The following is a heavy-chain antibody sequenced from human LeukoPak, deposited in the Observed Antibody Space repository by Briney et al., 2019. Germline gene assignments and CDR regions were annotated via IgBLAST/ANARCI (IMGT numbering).Heavy chain of an antibody. CDR3: VREGGGSFLDSFDI. CDR1: GFTFSNYW. D-gene: IGHD2-15*01. CDR2: INSDGLIT. Sequence: AGGSLRPSCAASGFTFSNYWMHWVRQAPGKGLVWVSRINSDGLITNYADSVKGRFTVSRDNPKNTLYLQMNSLRVEDTAVYYCVREGGGSFLDSFDIWGQGKLVTVSS. J-gene: IGHJ3*02. V-gene: IGHV3-74*01.